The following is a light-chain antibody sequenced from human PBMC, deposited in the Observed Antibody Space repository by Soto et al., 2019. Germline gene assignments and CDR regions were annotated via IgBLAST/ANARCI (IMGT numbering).Light chain of an antibody. CDR2: EVS. J-gene: IGLJ2*01. CDR1: SPDFGV. V-gene: IGLV2-14*01. CDR3: SSYSSTITL. Sequence: QSALTQPASVSGSPGQSITISCSGISPDFGVSWYQHFPGKAPKLIIFEVSTRPSGVSTRFSGSKSGNMAFLTISGLQTEDEGLYHCSSYSSTITLFVGGSKVTV.